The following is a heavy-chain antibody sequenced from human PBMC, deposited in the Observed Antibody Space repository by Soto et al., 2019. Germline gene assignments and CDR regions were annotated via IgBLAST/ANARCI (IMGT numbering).Heavy chain of an antibody. Sequence: SEKVSGKASGYTFTSYGISWVRQAPGQGLEWMGWISAYNGNTNYAQKLQGRVTMTTDTSTSTAYMELRSLRSDDTAVYYCARDPGYYDSSGYYSTAYYYYYCGMDVWGQGTTVTVSS. CDR3: ARDPGYYDSSGYYSTAYYYYYCGMDV. D-gene: IGHD3-22*01. J-gene: IGHJ6*02. V-gene: IGHV1-18*01. CDR2: ISAYNGNT. CDR1: GYTFTSYG.